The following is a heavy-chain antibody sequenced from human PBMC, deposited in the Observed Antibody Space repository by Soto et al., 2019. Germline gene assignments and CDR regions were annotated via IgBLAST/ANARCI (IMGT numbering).Heavy chain of an antibody. Sequence: GASVKVSCKASGYTFTGYYMHWVRQAPGQGLEWMGWINPNSGGTNYAQKFQGWVTMTRDTSISTAYMELSRPRSDDTAVYYCARGLAAAGTLGLLEDPSYYFDYWGQGTLVTVSS. V-gene: IGHV1-2*04. J-gene: IGHJ4*02. CDR1: GYTFTGYY. CDR3: ARGLAAAGTLGLLEDPSYYFDY. D-gene: IGHD6-13*01. CDR2: INPNSGGT.